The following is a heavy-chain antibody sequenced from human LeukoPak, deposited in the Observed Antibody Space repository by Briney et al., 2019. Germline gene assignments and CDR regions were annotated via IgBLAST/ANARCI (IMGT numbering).Heavy chain of an antibody. D-gene: IGHD5-18*01. J-gene: IGHJ3*02. CDR1: GFTFSSYS. Sequence: GGSLRLPCAASGFTFSSYSMNWVRQAPGKGLEWVSSISSSSSYIYYADSVKGRLTISRDNAKNSLYLQMNSLRAEDTAVYYCARPGYSYGYAFAFDIWGQGTMVTVSS. CDR3: ARPGYSYGYAFAFDI. V-gene: IGHV3-21*01. CDR2: ISSSSSYI.